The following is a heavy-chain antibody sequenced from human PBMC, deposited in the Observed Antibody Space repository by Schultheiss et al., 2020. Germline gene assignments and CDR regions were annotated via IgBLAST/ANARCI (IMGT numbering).Heavy chain of an antibody. CDR3: ARGPSGVADY. CDR2: MDPISGYA. V-gene: IGHV1-8*01. D-gene: IGHD1-26*01. CDR1: GYTFTTFH. J-gene: IGHJ4*02. Sequence: ASVKVSCKASGYTFTTFHFNWVRQATGQGFEWMGWMDPISGYARYTQKFQGRVTMTRDTSISTAYLELSNLSSEDTAIYYCARGPSGVADYWGQGTLVTVS.